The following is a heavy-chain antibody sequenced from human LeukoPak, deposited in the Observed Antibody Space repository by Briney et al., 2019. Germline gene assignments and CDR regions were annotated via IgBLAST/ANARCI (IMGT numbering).Heavy chain of an antibody. D-gene: IGHD3-22*01. Sequence: GGSLRLSCAASGFTFSGYWMNWVRQAPGKGLEWVANIKKEGSEKYYVDSVKGRFTISRDNAKNSLYLQMNSLRADDTAVYYCATDYYDSSGYYTGTYWGQGTLVTVSS. CDR1: GFTFSGYW. V-gene: IGHV3-7*03. J-gene: IGHJ4*02. CDR2: IKKEGSEK. CDR3: ATDYYDSSGYYTGTY.